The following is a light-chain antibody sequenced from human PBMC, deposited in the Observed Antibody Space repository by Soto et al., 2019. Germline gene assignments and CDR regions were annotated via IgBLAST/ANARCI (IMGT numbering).Light chain of an antibody. V-gene: IGKV1-5*01. CDR3: QQYKSYPLT. CDR2: DTS. Sequence: DIQMTQSPSTLSASVGDRVTITCRTSQSISGWLAWYQQKAGKAPKLLIYDTSGLETGVPSRFSGSGSGTEFTLTISSLQADDFATYYCQQYKSYPLTFGRGTKVEIK. CDR1: QSISGW. J-gene: IGKJ4*01.